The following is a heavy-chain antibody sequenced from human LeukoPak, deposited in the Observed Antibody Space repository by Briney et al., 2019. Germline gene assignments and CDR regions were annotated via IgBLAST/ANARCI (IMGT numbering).Heavy chain of an antibody. Sequence: SETLSLTCSVSGGSITSYYWTWVRQPAGKGLEWIGRISTGGSTSYNPSLKSRVYMSMDTSKNQFFLDLRSVTAEDTAVYYCARDHPSITIFGVVTTKGSWFDPWGQGTLVTVSS. D-gene: IGHD3-3*01. V-gene: IGHV4-4*07. J-gene: IGHJ5*02. CDR2: ISTGGST. CDR3: ARDHPSITIFGVVTTKGSWFDP. CDR1: GGSITSYY.